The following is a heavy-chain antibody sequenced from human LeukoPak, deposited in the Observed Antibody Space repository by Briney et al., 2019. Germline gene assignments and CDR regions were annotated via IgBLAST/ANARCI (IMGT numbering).Heavy chain of an antibody. Sequence: GGSLRLSCVASGFTFSNYAMSWVRQAPGKWLEWVSYIINSGGSTHYADSVRGLLSISREHSKTTVYLQVSSLRGDDTAIYCCAKDRAGYSYGIFDSWGQGTLVTVSS. CDR3: AKDRAGYSYGIFDS. CDR2: IINSGGST. V-gene: IGHV3-23*01. CDR1: GFTFSNYA. J-gene: IGHJ4*02. D-gene: IGHD5-18*01.